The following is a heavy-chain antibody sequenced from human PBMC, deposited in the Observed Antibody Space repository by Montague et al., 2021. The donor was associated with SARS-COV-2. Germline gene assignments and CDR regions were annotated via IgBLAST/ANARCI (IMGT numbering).Heavy chain of an antibody. Sequence: SETLSLTCTVSGGSISNYYWSWIRQPPGRGLEWIGYIYYSGSTDCSPSLKSRVTISLDTSKNQFSLKLTSVTAADTAVYYCARGGGYYNYGLDVWGPGTPVTVSS. CDR2: IYYSGST. CDR3: ARGGGYYNYGLDV. V-gene: IGHV4-59*01. D-gene: IGHD2-15*01. CDR1: GGSISNYY. J-gene: IGHJ6*02.